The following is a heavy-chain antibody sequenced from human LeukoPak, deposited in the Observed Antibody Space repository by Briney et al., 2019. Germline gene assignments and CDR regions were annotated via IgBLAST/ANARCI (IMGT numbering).Heavy chain of an antibody. CDR2: ISWNSGSI. J-gene: IGHJ3*02. CDR3: AKDRRESGDAFDI. CDR1: GFTFDDYA. V-gene: IGHV3-9*01. Sequence: ALRLSCAASGFTFDDYAMHWVRQAPGKGLEWVSGISWNSGSIGYADSVKGRFTISRDNAKNSLYLQMNSLRAEDTALYYCAKDRRESGDAFDIWGQGTMVTVSS.